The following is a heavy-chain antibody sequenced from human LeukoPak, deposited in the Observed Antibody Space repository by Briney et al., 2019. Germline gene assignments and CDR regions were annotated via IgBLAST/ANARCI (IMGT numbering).Heavy chain of an antibody. CDR3: ARGKGSWYKANWFDP. V-gene: IGHV4-39*07. CDR2: IYYSGST. CDR1: GGSISSSSYY. Sequence: SETLSLTCTVSGGSISSSSYYWGWIRQPPGRGLEWIGSIYYSGSTSYNPSLKSRVTILVDTSKNQFSLKLSSVTAADTAVYYCARGKGSWYKANWFDPWGQGTLVTVSS. J-gene: IGHJ5*02. D-gene: IGHD6-13*01.